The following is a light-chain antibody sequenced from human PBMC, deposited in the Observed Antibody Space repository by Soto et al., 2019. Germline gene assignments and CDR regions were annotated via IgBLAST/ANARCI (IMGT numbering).Light chain of an antibody. J-gene: IGKJ1*01. V-gene: IGKV1-39*01. CDR1: QSISTF. CDR2: AAS. Sequence: DIQMTQSPSSLSASVGDRVTITCRASQSISTFLNWYQQKPGKDPKLLIYAASSLQSGVPSRFSGSGSGADFTLNIGGLQPEDFATYYCQQSYSTPLTFGQGTKVDVK. CDR3: QQSYSTPLT.